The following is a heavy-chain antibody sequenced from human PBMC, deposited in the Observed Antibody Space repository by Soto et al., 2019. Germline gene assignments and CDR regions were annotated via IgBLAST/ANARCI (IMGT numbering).Heavy chain of an antibody. D-gene: IGHD3-22*01. Sequence: ASVKVSCKASGYTFTSYGISWVRQAPGQGREWMGWISAYNGNTNYAQKLQGRVTMTTDTSTSTAYMELRSLRSDDTAVYYCAESLFYYDSSGYNENDAFDIWGQGTMVTVSS. V-gene: IGHV1-18*01. CDR1: GYTFTSYG. CDR3: AESLFYYDSSGYNENDAFDI. J-gene: IGHJ3*02. CDR2: ISAYNGNT.